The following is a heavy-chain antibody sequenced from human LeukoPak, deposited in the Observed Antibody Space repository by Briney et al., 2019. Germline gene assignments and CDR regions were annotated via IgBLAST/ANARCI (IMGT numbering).Heavy chain of an antibody. CDR3: AKWVQLWLGAFDI. J-gene: IGHJ3*02. Sequence: GGSLRLSCAASGFTFSSYAMSWVRRAPGKGLEWVSAISGSGGSTYYADSVKGRFTISRDNSKNTLYLQMNSLRAEDTAVYYCAKWVQLWLGAFDIWGQGTMVTVSS. D-gene: IGHD5-18*01. CDR2: ISGSGGST. CDR1: GFTFSSYA. V-gene: IGHV3-23*01.